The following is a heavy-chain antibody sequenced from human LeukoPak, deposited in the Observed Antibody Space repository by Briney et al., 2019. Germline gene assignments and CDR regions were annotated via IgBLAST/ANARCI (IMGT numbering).Heavy chain of an antibody. V-gene: IGHV5-51*01. J-gene: IGHJ5*02. D-gene: IGHD6-13*01. CDR3: VRFALSSSLDH. CDR1: GYIFTNNW. Sequence: LGESLKISCQISGYIFTNNWIGGGRQVPGKGREWMGLIYPGYYDVKYSPSLQGQFTLSEDASISTAYLQLSGLRASDTAIYYCVRFALSSSLDHWGQGTLVTVSS. CDR2: IYPGYYDV.